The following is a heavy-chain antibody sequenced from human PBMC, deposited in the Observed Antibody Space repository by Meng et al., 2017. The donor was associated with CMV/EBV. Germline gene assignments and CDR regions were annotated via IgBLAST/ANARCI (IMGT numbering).Heavy chain of an antibody. Sequence: GGSLRLSCAASGFTFSGSAMHWVRQASGKGLEWVVRIRSKANSYATAYAASVKGRFTISRDDSKNTAYLQMNSLKTEDTAVYYCTSRYFSSSWYWFDPWGQGTLVTVSS. V-gene: IGHV3-73*01. CDR1: GFTFSGSA. D-gene: IGHD6-13*01. CDR3: TSRYFSSSWYWFDP. J-gene: IGHJ5*02. CDR2: IRSKANSYAT.